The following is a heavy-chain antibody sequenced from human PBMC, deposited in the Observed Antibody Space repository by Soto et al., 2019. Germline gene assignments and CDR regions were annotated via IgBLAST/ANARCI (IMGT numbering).Heavy chain of an antibody. CDR2: IFTYNGYT. Sequence: ASVKVSCKASGYTFTSYGISWVRQAPGQGLEWMGWIFTYNGYTNYAQKLQGRVTMTTDTSTSTASMELRSLRSDDTAVYYCARDPDCSSTSCYTDFDYWGQGTLVTVSS. D-gene: IGHD2-2*02. CDR3: ARDPDCSSTSCYTDFDY. CDR1: GYTFTSYG. J-gene: IGHJ4*02. V-gene: IGHV1-18*04.